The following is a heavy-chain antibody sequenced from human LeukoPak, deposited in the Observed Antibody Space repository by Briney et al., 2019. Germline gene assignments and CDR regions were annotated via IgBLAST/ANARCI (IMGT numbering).Heavy chain of an antibody. V-gene: IGHV4-34*01. CDR1: GFTFSTSG. CDR3: ASGGRGAAARLLVY. J-gene: IGHJ4*02. D-gene: IGHD6-13*01. Sequence: PGGSLRLSCAASGFTFSTSGMNWIRQPPGKGLEWIGEINHSGRTKYNPSLKSRVTISLDTSKSQFSLKLSSVTAADTATYYCASGGRGAAARLLVYWGQGTLVTVSS. CDR2: INHSGRT.